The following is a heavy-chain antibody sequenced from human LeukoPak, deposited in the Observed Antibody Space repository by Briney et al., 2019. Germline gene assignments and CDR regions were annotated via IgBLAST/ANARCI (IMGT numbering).Heavy chain of an antibody. CDR3: AKDRQKSMVRGGAFDY. CDR1: GFTFSSYA. J-gene: IGHJ4*02. CDR2: ISGSGGST. D-gene: IGHD3-10*01. V-gene: IGHV3-23*01. Sequence: GGSLRLSCAASGFTFSSYAMSWVRQAPGKGLEWVSAISGSGGSTYYADPVKGRFTISRDNTKNTLYLQINSLRAGDTAVYYCAKDRQKSMVRGGAFDYWGQGTLVTVSS.